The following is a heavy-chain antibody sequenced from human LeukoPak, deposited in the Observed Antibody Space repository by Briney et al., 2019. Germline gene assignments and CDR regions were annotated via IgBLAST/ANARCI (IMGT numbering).Heavy chain of an antibody. CDR2: ISGGGDHT. CDR1: GFSFSTQR. CDR3: AKAGTYYASGSFSDH. J-gene: IGHJ5*02. Sequence: GGSLRLSCVASGFSFSTQRMHWVRQAPGEGLEWVSGISGGGDHTNYVDSVKGRFTISRDNSKNTLYLQMKSLRVEDTAVYYCAKAGTYYASGSFSDHWGQGTLVTVSS. D-gene: IGHD3-10*01. V-gene: IGHV3-23*01.